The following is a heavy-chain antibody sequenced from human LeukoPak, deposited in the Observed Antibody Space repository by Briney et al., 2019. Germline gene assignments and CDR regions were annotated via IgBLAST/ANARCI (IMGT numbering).Heavy chain of an antibody. Sequence: PGRSLRLSCVASGFTFSNYAMHWVRQAPGKGLEWVAVISYDGYNKYYAESVKGRFTISRDNSKNTLYLQMNSLRAEDTAVYYCAGGEGEVVVNKPTRGIDYWGQGTLVTVSS. CDR1: GFTFSNYA. CDR2: ISYDGYNK. J-gene: IGHJ4*02. CDR3: AGGEGEVVVNKPTRGIDY. V-gene: IGHV3-30-3*01. D-gene: IGHD3-22*01.